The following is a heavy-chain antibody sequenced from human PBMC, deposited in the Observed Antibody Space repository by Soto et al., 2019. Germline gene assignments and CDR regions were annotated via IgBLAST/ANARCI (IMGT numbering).Heavy chain of an antibody. CDR2: VNHSGST. CDR1: GGSFNGYY. D-gene: IGHD5-12*01. Sequence: SETLSLTCAVYGGSFNGYYWSWIRQPPGKGLEWIGEVNHSGSTNYNPSLKGRVTISVDTSKNQFSLKLTSVTAADTAVYYCAREGDIVTTINWFDPWGQGTLVTVSS. V-gene: IGHV4-34*01. CDR3: AREGDIVTTINWFDP. J-gene: IGHJ5*02.